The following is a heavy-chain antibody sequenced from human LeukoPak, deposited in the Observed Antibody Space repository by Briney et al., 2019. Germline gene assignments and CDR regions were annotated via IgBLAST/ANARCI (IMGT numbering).Heavy chain of an antibody. CDR2: INPNSGGT. CDR1: GYTFTGYY. D-gene: IGHD2-21*02. CDR3: ARVGTYCGGDCYLRWFDP. V-gene: IGHV1-2*06. J-gene: IGHJ5*02. Sequence: GASVKVSCKASGYTFTGYYIHWVRQAPGQGLEWMGRINPNSGGTNYAQKFQGRVTMTRDTSISTAYMELSRLRSDDTAVYYCARVGTYCGGDCYLRWFDPWGQGTLVTVSS.